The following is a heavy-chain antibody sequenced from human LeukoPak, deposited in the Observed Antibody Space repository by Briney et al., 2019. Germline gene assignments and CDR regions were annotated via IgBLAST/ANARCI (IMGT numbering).Heavy chain of an antibody. Sequence: GGSLRLSCAASGFTFSNHAMSWVRQAPGKGLEWVSAISGSGGGTYYADSVRGRFTISRDNSKNTVYLQMNSLRAEDTAVYYCAKRYYSDSSGYLGSLNYWGQGTLVTVSS. CDR1: GFTFSNHA. CDR2: ISGSGGGT. CDR3: AKRYYSDSSGYLGSLNY. V-gene: IGHV3-23*01. J-gene: IGHJ4*02. D-gene: IGHD3-22*01.